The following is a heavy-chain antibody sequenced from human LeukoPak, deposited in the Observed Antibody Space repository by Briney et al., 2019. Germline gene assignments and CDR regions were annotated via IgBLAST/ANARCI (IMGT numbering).Heavy chain of an antibody. CDR1: GGSISSSSYY. CDR2: IYYGGSA. D-gene: IGHD1-14*01. J-gene: IGHJ4*02. V-gene: IGHV4-39*01. CDR3: ASLTAGG. Sequence: SETLSLTCSVSGGSISSSSYYWGWIRQPPGKGLEWIGSIYYGGSAYYNPSLKSRVTISIDTSKNQFSLKLSSVTAADTAAYYCASLTAGGWGQGTLVTVSS.